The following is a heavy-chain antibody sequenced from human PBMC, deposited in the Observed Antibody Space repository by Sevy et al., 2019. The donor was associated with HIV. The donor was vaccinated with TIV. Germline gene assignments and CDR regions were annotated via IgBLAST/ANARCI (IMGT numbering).Heavy chain of an antibody. CDR1: GFTFSSYA. V-gene: IGHV3-30-3*01. CDR2: ISYDGSNK. D-gene: IGHD1-26*01. J-gene: IGHJ4*02. Sequence: GGSLRLSCAASGFTFSSYAMHWVRQAPGKGLEWVAVISYDGSNKYYADSVKGRFTISRDNSKNTQYLQMNSLRAEDTAVYYCARSSGRWGNFDYWGQGTLVTVSS. CDR3: ARSSGRWGNFDY.